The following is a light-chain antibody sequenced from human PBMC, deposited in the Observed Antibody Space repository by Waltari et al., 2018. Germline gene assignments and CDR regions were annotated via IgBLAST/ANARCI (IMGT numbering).Light chain of an antibody. Sequence: QSALTQPASVSGSPGQSITISCTGSMNDIGFFHYVSWYQPHPGQAPKLLIYDVSNRPSVVSSRFSGSKSGSTASLAISGLQTEDEADYYCCSYTGTDTYVFGTGTKVTVL. V-gene: IGLV2-14*01. CDR3: CSYTGTDTYV. CDR1: MNDIGFFHY. CDR2: DVS. J-gene: IGLJ1*01.